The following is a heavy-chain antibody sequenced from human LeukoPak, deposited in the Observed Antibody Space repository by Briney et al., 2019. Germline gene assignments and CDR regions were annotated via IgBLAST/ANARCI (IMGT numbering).Heavy chain of an antibody. V-gene: IGHV4-59*01. CDR1: GASISTYY. CDR2: ISHRGNT. J-gene: IGHJ4*02. D-gene: IGHD6-13*01. CDR3: ARGTTSAAAVPDY. Sequence: SETLSLTCTVSGASISTYYWSWIRQPPGKGLEWIGFISHRGNTNYNPSLKSRITLSADTSKNQLSLKLSSVTAADTAIYYCARGTTSAAAVPDYWGQGTLVTVSS.